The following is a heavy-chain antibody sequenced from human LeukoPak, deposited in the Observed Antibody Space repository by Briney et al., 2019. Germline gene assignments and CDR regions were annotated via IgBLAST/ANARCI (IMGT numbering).Heavy chain of an antibody. D-gene: IGHD4-11*01. CDR1: GDSISSGHYY. CDR2: INHSGST. CDR3: ASNDYSNYGMDV. V-gene: IGHV4-39*07. J-gene: IGHJ6*02. Sequence: SETLSLTCTVSGDSISSGHYYWSWIRQHPGKGLEWIGEINHSGSTNYNPSLKSRVTISVDTSKNQFSLKLSSVTAADTAVYYCASNDYSNYGMDVWGQGTTVTVSS.